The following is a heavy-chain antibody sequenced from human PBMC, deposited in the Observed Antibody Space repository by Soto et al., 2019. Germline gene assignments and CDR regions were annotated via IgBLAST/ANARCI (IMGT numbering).Heavy chain of an antibody. Sequence: EVQLVESGGTLVQPGRSLRLSCTASGFTFDDYAMHWVRQAPGKGLEWVAGITWNGGSTNYADSVRGRFTISRDNGKSSLYLQMNSLRTDDTALYYCATDIGSSASQGYFLHWGQGTLVTVSS. D-gene: IGHD6-19*01. CDR2: ITWNGGST. V-gene: IGHV3-9*01. CDR3: ATDIGSSASQGYFLH. J-gene: IGHJ1*01. CDR1: GFTFDDYA.